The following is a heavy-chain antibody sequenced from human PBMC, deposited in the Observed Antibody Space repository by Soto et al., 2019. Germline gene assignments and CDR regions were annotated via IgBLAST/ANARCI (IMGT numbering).Heavy chain of an antibody. CDR3: ARRGVRYLTPTMVTDDAFDI. Sequence: PGESLKISCKGSGYSFTSYWIGWVRQMPGKGLEWMGIIYPGDSDTRYSPSFQGQVTISADKSISTAYLQWGSLKASDTAMYYCARRGVRYLTPTMVTDDAFDIWGQGTMVTVS. J-gene: IGHJ3*02. D-gene: IGHD5-18*01. CDR2: IYPGDSDT. V-gene: IGHV5-51*01. CDR1: GYSFTSYW.